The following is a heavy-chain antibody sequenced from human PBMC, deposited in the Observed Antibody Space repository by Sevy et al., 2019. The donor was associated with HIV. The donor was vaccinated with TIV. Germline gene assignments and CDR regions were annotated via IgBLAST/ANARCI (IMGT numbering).Heavy chain of an antibody. Sequence: SETLSLICTVSGDSITNYYWSWIRQPPGKGLQWIGYHYYSGSTNYNPSLKSRVTISLDSSKNQISLKLSSVTAADTAVYYCAGNSAYYYYGVDVWGPGTTVTVSS. D-gene: IGHD2-21*01. J-gene: IGHJ6*02. CDR1: GDSITNYY. V-gene: IGHV4-59*01. CDR3: AGNSAYYYYGVDV. CDR2: HYYSGST.